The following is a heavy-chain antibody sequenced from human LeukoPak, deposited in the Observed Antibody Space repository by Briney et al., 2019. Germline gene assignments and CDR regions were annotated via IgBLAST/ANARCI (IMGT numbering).Heavy chain of an antibody. J-gene: IGHJ4*02. CDR2: ISGSGGST. Sequence: PGGSLRLSCAASGFTFSSYAMSWVRQAPGKGLEWVSAISGSGGSTYYADSVKGRFTISRDNSKNTLYLQMNSLRAEDTAVYYCANDNYYDSSGSPDYWGQGTLVTVSS. CDR1: GFTFSSYA. D-gene: IGHD3-22*01. CDR3: ANDNYYDSSGSPDY. V-gene: IGHV3-23*01.